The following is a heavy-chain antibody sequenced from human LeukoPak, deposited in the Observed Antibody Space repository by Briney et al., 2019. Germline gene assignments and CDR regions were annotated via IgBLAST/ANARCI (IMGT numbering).Heavy chain of an antibody. CDR2: ITSSSNYI. Sequence: PGGSLRLSCAASGFTFSIYSMNWVRQALGKGLEWLSSITSSSNYIYYADSVKGRFTISRDNVQNSLYLQMNSLRAEDTAMYYCARDRGYFDNWGQGTLVTVSS. CDR1: GFTFSIYS. CDR3: ARDRGYFDN. J-gene: IGHJ4*02. V-gene: IGHV3-21*01.